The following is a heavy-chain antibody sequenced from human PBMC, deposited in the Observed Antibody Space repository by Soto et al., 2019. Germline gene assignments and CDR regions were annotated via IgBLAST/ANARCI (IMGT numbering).Heavy chain of an antibody. CDR3: ARPDEYSSSSRWFGS. CDR1: GGTFSSYA. CDR2: IIPIFGTA. Sequence: GASVKVSCKASGGTFSSYAISWVRQAPGRGLEWMGGIIPIFGTANYAQKFQGRVTITADESTSTAYMEPSSRRSEDTAVYYCARPDEYSSSSRWFGSSDQGTLGAVSS. V-gene: IGHV1-69*13. J-gene: IGHJ5*01. D-gene: IGHD6-6*01.